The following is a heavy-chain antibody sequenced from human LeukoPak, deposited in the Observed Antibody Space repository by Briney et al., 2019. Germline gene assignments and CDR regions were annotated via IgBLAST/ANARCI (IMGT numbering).Heavy chain of an antibody. CDR2: INHSGST. CDR3: ARGLLRTRWGYFDY. J-gene: IGHJ4*02. CDR1: GGSFSGYY. Sequence: SETLSLTCAVYGGSFSGYYWSWIRQPPGKGLEWIGEINHSGSTNYNPSLKSRVTISVDTSKNQFSLKLSSVTAADTAVYYCARGLLRTRWGYFDYWGQGTLVTVSS. D-gene: IGHD1/OR15-1a*01. V-gene: IGHV4-34*01.